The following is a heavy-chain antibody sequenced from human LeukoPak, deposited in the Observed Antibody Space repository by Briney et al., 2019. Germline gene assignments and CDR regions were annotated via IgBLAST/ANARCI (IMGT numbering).Heavy chain of an antibody. CDR1: GFTFSSYA. D-gene: IGHD6-13*01. CDR3: VRESPVAAVGRSWFDP. CDR2: VSGSNGNT. V-gene: IGHV3-23*01. J-gene: IGHJ5*02. Sequence: GGSLRLSCAASGFTFSSYAMSWVRQAPGEGLEWVSTVSGSNGNTHYADSVKGRFTISRDNSKNTLYLQMNSLRAEDTAVYYCVRESPVAAVGRSWFDPWGQGTLVTVSS.